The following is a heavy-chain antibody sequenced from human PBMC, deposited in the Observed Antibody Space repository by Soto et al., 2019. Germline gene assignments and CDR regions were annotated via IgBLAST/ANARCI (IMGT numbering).Heavy chain of an antibody. Sequence: SETLSLTCTVSGDSTLNSYWSWIRQAPGKGPEWLCYLSYNGGTNHNPSLQGRATLSVDTSQNQVSLNLNSVTAADTAVYYCARGESWQLVDLWGQGSLVTVSS. J-gene: IGHJ5*02. V-gene: IGHV4-59*01. CDR1: GDSTLNSY. D-gene: IGHD6-6*01. CDR3: ARGESWQLVDL. CDR2: LSYNGGT.